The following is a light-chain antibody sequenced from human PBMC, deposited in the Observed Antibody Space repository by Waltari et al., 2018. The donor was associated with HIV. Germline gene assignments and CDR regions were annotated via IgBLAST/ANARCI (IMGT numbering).Light chain of an antibody. CDR2: GST. CDR1: SPNIGAPYD. V-gene: IGLV1-40*01. CDR3: QSYDNSLGVV. Sequence: QSVLTQPPSVSGAPGQRVTIPCTGGSPNIGAPYDVHWYQQFPGTAPKLLIYGSTNRPSGVPDRFSGSKSGTSASLAITGLQAEDEADYYCQSYDNSLGVVFGGGTKLTVL. J-gene: IGLJ2*01.